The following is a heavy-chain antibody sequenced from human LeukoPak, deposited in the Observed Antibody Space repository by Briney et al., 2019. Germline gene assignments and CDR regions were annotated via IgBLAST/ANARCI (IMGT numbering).Heavy chain of an antibody. V-gene: IGHV4-30-2*01. CDR1: GGSISSGDFP. J-gene: IGHJ4*02. D-gene: IGHD3-10*01. Sequence: SETLSLTCAVSGGSISSGDFPWSWIRQPPGKGLEWIGYIFHTGHTSYNPSLKSRVTISVDMSKNQLSLRLTSVTAADTAVYYCARGFYGAGSHFDYWGQGTLVTVFS. CDR3: ARGFYGAGSHFDY. CDR2: IFHTGHT.